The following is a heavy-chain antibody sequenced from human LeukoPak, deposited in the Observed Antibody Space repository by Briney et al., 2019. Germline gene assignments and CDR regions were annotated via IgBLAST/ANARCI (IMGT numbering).Heavy chain of an antibody. V-gene: IGHV1-69*13. Sequence: ASVKVSCKASGGTFSSYAISWVRQAPGQGLEWVGGIIPIFGTANYAQKFQGRVTITADESTSTAYMELSSLRSEDTAVYYCARLGYCSSTSCPGDYYYMDVWGKGTTVTVSS. J-gene: IGHJ6*03. D-gene: IGHD2-2*03. CDR1: GGTFSSYA. CDR3: ARLGYCSSTSCPGDYYYMDV. CDR2: IIPIFGTA.